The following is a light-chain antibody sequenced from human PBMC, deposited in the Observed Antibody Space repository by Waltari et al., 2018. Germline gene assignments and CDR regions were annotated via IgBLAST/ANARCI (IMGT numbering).Light chain of an antibody. CDR1: SSNIGAGYD. CDR3: QSYDSSLVAV. Sequence: QSVLTQPPSVSGAPGQRVTISCTGSSSNIGAGYDVHGYQQLPGTAPKLLIYGNSNRPSGVPDRLSGSKSGTSASLAITGLQAEDEADYYCQSYDSSLVAVFGGGTQLTVL. V-gene: IGLV1-40*01. J-gene: IGLJ7*01. CDR2: GNS.